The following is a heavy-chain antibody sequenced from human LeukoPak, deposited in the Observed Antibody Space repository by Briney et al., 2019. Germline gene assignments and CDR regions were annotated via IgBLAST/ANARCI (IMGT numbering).Heavy chain of an antibody. CDR1: GFTFSSYW. CDR2: INSDGSST. J-gene: IGHJ6*02. V-gene: IGHV3-74*01. D-gene: IGHD6-13*01. Sequence: GGSLRLSCAASGFTFSSYWMHWVRQAPGKGLVWVSRINSDGSSTNYADSVKGRFTISRDNTKNTLYLQMNGLRAEDTAVYYCARTWQQLVVYYYGLDVWGQGTTVTVSS. CDR3: ARTWQQLVVYYYGLDV.